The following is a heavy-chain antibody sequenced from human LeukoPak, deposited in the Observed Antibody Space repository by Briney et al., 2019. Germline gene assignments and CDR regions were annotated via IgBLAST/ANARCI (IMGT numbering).Heavy chain of an antibody. Sequence: GGSLRLSCAASGFTFSSYWMHWVRQAPGKGLVWVSRINSDGSSTSYADSVKGRFTISRDNAKNTLYLQMNSLRAEDTAVYYCASGYFDCLLSPPDFDYRGQGTLVTVSS. V-gene: IGHV3-74*01. CDR3: ASGYFDCLLSPPDFDY. CDR1: GFTFSSYW. J-gene: IGHJ4*02. D-gene: IGHD3-9*01. CDR2: INSDGSST.